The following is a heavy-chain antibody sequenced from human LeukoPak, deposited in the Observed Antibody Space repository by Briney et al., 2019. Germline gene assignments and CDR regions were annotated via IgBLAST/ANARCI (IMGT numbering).Heavy chain of an antibody. D-gene: IGHD5-24*01. CDR3: VISDGYNYEGDY. Sequence: RVASVKVSCKASGYTFTSYGISWVRQAPGQGLEWMGWISAYNGNTNYAQKLQGRVTMTTDTSTSTAYMELRSLRTDDTAVYSCVISDGYNYEGDYWGQGTLVTVSS. CDR2: ISAYNGNT. V-gene: IGHV1-18*01. CDR1: GYTFTSYG. J-gene: IGHJ4*02.